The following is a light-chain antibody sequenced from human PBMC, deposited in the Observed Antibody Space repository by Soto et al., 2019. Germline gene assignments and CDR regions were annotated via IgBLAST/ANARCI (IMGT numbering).Light chain of an antibody. CDR2: DAS. CDR1: QSISSW. CDR3: QHYNSYFQT. J-gene: IGKJ1*01. V-gene: IGKV1-5*01. Sequence: DIQMTQSPSTLSASVRDRVTITCRASQSISSWLAWYQQKPGKAPKLLIYDASSLKSGVPSRFSGSGSGTEFTLTISSLHPDDFATYYCQHYNSYFQTFGQGTKVEIK.